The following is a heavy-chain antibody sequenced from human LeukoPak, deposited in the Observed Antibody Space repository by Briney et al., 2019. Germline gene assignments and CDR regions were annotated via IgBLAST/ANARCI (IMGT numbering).Heavy chain of an antibody. D-gene: IGHD6-6*01. CDR1: GGSISSDY. CDR2: IYWSGST. CDR3: ARHGANGSSSYYYDMDV. Sequence: SGTLSLTCTVSGGSISSDYWSWVRQPPGKGLEWIGYIYWSGSTNYNPSLKSRVTISIDTSKNQFSLKLSSVTAADTAVYYCARHGANGSSSYYYDMDVWGQGTTVTVSS. J-gene: IGHJ6*02. V-gene: IGHV4-59*08.